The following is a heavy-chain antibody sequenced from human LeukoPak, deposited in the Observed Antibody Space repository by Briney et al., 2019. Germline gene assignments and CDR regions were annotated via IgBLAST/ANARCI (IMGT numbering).Heavy chain of an antibody. CDR1: GFTFSTFY. D-gene: IGHD3-9*01. CDR3: ASHFTTGSIDY. CDR2: ISHDGSNK. Sequence: GGSLRLSCAVSGFTFSTFYMHWVRQAPGKGLEWVAVISHDGSNKYHADSVKGRFTISRDDSKNTLYLQKNSLRGEDTAVYYCASHFTTGSIDYWGQGTLVTVSS. V-gene: IGHV3-30-3*01. J-gene: IGHJ4*02.